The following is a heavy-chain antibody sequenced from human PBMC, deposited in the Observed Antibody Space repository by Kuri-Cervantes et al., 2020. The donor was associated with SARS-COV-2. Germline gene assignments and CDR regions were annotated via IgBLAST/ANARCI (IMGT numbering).Heavy chain of an antibody. D-gene: IGHD1-26*01. CDR3: ATNSGSYPLGYGMDV. CDR2: IIPILGIA. V-gene: IGHV1-69*02. CDR1: GGTFSSYT. Sequence: SVKVSCKASGGTFSSYTISWVRQAPGQGLEWMGRIIPILGIANYAQKFQGRVTITADKSTSTAYMELSSLRSEDTAVYYCATNSGSYPLGYGMDVWGQGTTVTVPS. J-gene: IGHJ6*02.